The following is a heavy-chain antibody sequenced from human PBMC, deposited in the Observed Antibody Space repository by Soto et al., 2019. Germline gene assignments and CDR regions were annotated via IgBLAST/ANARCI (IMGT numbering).Heavy chain of an antibody. D-gene: IGHD3-22*01. CDR1: GYSFTSYW. J-gene: IGHJ5*02. V-gene: IGHV5-51*01. Sequence: PGEPLKISCKGSGYSFTSYWIGWVRQMPGKGLEWMGIIYPGDSDTRYSPSFQGQVTISADKSISTAYLQWSSLKASDTAVYYCARGGTDYYDENNWFDPWGQGALVTVSS. CDR3: ARGGTDYYDENNWFDP. CDR2: IYPGDSDT.